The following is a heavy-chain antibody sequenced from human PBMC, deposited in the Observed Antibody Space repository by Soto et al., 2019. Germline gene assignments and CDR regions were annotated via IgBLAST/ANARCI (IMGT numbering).Heavy chain of an antibody. D-gene: IGHD3-10*01. Sequence: GGSLRLSCAASGFTFTRYSMNWVRQAPGKGLEWVSSISSSSGYKYYADSVKGRFTISRDNAKNSLYLQMNSLRAEDTAVYYCARVGVGGSGSYYAFDYWGQGTLVTVSS. J-gene: IGHJ4*02. CDR2: ISSSSGYK. CDR1: GFTFTRYS. V-gene: IGHV3-21*06. CDR3: ARVGVGGSGSYYAFDY.